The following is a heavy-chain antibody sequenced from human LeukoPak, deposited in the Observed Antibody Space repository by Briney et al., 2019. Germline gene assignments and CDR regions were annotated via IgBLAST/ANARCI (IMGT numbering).Heavy chain of an antibody. CDR3: TTGGGIYVWGSYRHNYFDY. V-gene: IGHV3-15*01. CDR1: GFTFSNAW. CDR2: IKSKTDGGTT. D-gene: IGHD3-16*02. J-gene: IGHJ4*02. Sequence: GGSLRLSCAASGFTFSNAWMSWVRQAPGKGLEWVGRIKSKTDGGTTDYAAPVKGRFTISRDDSKNTLYLQMNSLKTEDTAVYYCTTGGGIYVWGSYRHNYFDYWGQGTLVTVSS.